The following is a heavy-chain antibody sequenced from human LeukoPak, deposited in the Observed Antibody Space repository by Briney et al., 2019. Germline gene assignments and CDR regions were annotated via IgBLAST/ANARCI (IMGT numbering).Heavy chain of an antibody. CDR2: IYHSGST. CDR3: ARGYDSSGYSLELHTFDY. V-gene: IGHV4-34*01. D-gene: IGHD3-22*01. CDR1: SGSFSGYY. Sequence: SETLSLTCAVYSGSFSGYYWSWIRPPPGKGLEWIGEIYHSGSTNYNPSLKSRVTISVDTSKKQFSLKLSSVTAADTAVYYCARGYDSSGYSLELHTFDYWGQGTLVTVSS. J-gene: IGHJ4*02.